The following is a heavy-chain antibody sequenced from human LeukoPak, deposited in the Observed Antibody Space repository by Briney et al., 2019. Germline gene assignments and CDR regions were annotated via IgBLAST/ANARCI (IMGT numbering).Heavy chain of an antibody. J-gene: IGHJ3*02. CDR3: ARDGGSYPPGAFDI. Sequence: GGSLRLSCAAPGFTVSSNYMSWVRQAPGKGLEWVSVIYSGGSTYYADSVKGRFTISRDNSKNTLYLQMNSLRAEDTAVYYCARDGGSYPPGAFDIWGQGTMVTVSS. D-gene: IGHD1-26*01. V-gene: IGHV3-53*01. CDR1: GFTVSSNY. CDR2: IYSGGST.